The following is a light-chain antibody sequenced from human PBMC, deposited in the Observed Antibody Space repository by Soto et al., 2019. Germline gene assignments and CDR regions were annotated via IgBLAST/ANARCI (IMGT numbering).Light chain of an antibody. CDR2: DAS. V-gene: IGKV1-5*01. Sequence: DIQMTQSPSTLSASVGIRVTITCRASQSISSWLAWYQQKPGKAPKLLIYDASSLESGVPSRFSGSGSGTEFTLTISSLQPDDFATYYCQQYNSYWTFGQGTKV. J-gene: IGKJ1*01. CDR3: QQYNSYWT. CDR1: QSISSW.